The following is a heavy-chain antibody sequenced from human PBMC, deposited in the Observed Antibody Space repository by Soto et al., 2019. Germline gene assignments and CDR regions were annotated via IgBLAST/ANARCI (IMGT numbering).Heavy chain of an antibody. D-gene: IGHD3-22*01. J-gene: IGHJ3*02. CDR2: IIPIFGTA. CDR3: ARPRYYYDSSNDAFDI. CDR1: GGTFSSYA. Sequence: QVQLVQSGAEVKKPGSSVKVSCKASGGTFSSYAISWVRQAPGHGLEWMGGIIPIFGTANYAQKFQGRVTITADESTSTAYMELSSLRSEDTAVYYCARPRYYYDSSNDAFDIWGQGTMVTVSS. V-gene: IGHV1-69*01.